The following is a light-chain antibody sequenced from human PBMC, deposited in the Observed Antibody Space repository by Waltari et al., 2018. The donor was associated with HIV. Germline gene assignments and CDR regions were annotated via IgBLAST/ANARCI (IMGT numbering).Light chain of an antibody. V-gene: IGKV3-15*01. CDR2: GAS. CDR3: QQYNNWPQT. J-gene: IGKJ1*01. CDR1: QRVSSN. Sequence: ETMLMQSHAPLTVPPGDRDIAPCRASQRVSSNLAWYQQKPGQAPRLLIYGASTRATAIPARVSGSGSGTDFTLTISSLQSEDIAIYYCQQYNNWPQTFGQGTKVEIK.